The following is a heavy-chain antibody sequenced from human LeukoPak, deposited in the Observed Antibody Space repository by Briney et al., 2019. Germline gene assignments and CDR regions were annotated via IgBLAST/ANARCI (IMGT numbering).Heavy chain of an antibody. CDR2: ISSNGGST. CDR3: AKDLVVVPRVLDY. Sequence: GGSLRLSCAASGFTFSSYSMHWVRQAPGKGLEYVSAISSNGGSTYYANSVKGRFTISRDNSKNTLYLQMGSLRAEDMAVYYCAKDLVVVPRVLDYWGQGTLVTVSS. CDR1: GFTFSSYS. V-gene: IGHV3-64*01. J-gene: IGHJ4*02. D-gene: IGHD2-2*01.